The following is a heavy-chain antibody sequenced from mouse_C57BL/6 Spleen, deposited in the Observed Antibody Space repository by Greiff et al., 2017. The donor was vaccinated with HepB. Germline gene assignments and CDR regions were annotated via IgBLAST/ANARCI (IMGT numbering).Heavy chain of an antibody. J-gene: IGHJ1*03. Sequence: QVQLKESGAELVKPGASVKISCKASGYEFSSYWMNWVKQRPGTGLEWIGQTYPGDGDTNYNGKFKGKATLTADKSSSTAYMQLSSLTSEDSAVYFCARNYGSHWYFDVWGTGTTVTVSS. V-gene: IGHV1-80*01. CDR1: GYEFSSYW. D-gene: IGHD1-1*01. CDR3: ARNYGSHWYFDV. CDR2: TYPGDGDT.